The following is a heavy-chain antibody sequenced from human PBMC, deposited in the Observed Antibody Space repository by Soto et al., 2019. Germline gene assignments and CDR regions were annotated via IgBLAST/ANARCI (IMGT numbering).Heavy chain of an antibody. V-gene: IGHV3-33*01. D-gene: IGHD3-22*01. CDR2: IWHDGSQK. Sequence: GGSLRLSCEASGFAFTSYGMHWVRQATGKGLEWVSLIWHDGSQKYYADSVKGRFTISRDNSKNTLHLQMSSLSAADTAVFYCARHTLILGRLHGFDVWGQGTMVTV. CDR1: GFAFTSYG. J-gene: IGHJ3*01. CDR3: ARHTLILGRLHGFDV.